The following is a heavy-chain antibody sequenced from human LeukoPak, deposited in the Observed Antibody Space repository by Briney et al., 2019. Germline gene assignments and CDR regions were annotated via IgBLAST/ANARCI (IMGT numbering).Heavy chain of an antibody. CDR3: ARSEYSSSPKDY. V-gene: IGHV3-23*01. CDR2: ISGSGGTT. J-gene: IGHJ4*02. CDR1: GFTFSSYA. Sequence: GGSLRLSCAASGFTFSSYAMHWVRQAPGKGLEWVSGISGSGGTTYYADSVKGRFTISRDNSKNMLYLQMNNLRAEDTAVYFCARSEYSSSPKDYWGQGTLVTVSS. D-gene: IGHD6-6*01.